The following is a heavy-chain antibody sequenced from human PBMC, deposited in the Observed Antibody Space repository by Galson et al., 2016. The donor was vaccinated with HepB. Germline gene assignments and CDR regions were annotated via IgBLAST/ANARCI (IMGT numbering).Heavy chain of an antibody. CDR3: ARITGRAFDM. Sequence: SLRLSCAASGFIFSDYYMSWIRQSSGKGLEWVSYIRSSDKMTFYADSVKGRFTISRDNAKNSLSLQMNSLRAEDTAVYYCARITGRAFDMWGQGTMVTVSS. CDR1: GFIFSDYY. CDR2: IRSSDKMT. J-gene: IGHJ3*02. D-gene: IGHD1-14*01. V-gene: IGHV3-11*01.